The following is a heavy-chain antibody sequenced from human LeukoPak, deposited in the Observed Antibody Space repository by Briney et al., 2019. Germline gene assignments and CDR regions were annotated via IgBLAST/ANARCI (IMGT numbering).Heavy chain of an antibody. CDR2: IRYDGSNK. V-gene: IGHV3-30*02. J-gene: IGHJ6*03. D-gene: IGHD4-17*01. Sequence: GSLRLSCAASGFTFSSYGMHWVRQAPGKGLEWVAFIRYDGSNKYYADSVKGRFTISRDNSKNTLYLQMNSLRAEDTAVYYCTRGTVYYMDVWGKGTTATVSS. CDR1: GFTFSSYG. CDR3: TRGTVYYMDV.